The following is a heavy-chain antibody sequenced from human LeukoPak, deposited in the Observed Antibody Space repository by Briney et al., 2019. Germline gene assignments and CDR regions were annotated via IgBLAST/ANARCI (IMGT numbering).Heavy chain of an antibody. CDR3: ARGPVGIYYDNAFEI. D-gene: IGHD3-22*01. CDR1: GGSISSGNYY. Sequence: SETLSLTCTVSGGSISSGNYYWSWIRQPAGKGLEWIGRIYTSGGTNYNPSLKSRVTISVDTSKNQFSLRLSSVTAADTAVYYCARGPVGIYYDNAFEIWGQGTMVSVSS. V-gene: IGHV4-61*02. J-gene: IGHJ3*02. CDR2: IYTSGGT.